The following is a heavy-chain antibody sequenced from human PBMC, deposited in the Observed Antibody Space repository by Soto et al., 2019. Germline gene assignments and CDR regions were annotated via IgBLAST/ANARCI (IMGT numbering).Heavy chain of an antibody. J-gene: IGHJ5*02. CDR2: ISAYNGNT. D-gene: IGHD2-2*01. Sequence: XSVKVSCNASGYTFTSYGISWVRQAPGQGLEWMGWISAYNGNTNYAQKLQGRVTMTTDTSTSTAYMELRSLRSDDTAVYYCARDRGSTSSDRSDPWGQGTLVTVSS. CDR3: ARDRGSTSSDRSDP. V-gene: IGHV1-18*04. CDR1: GYTFTSYG.